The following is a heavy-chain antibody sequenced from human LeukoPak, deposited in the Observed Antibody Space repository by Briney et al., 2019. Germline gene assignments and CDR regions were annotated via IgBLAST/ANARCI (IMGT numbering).Heavy chain of an antibody. V-gene: IGHV3-30*04. CDR1: GFTFSSNA. CDR3: AKNAGYPVAGTEIGY. CDR2: ISYDGSNK. D-gene: IGHD6-19*01. Sequence: PGGSLRLSCAASGFTFSSNAMHWVRQAPGKGLEWVAVISYDGSNKYYADSVKGRFTISRDNSTNTLYLQMNSLRAEDTGVYYCAKNAGYPVAGTEIGYWGQGTLVTVSS. J-gene: IGHJ4*02.